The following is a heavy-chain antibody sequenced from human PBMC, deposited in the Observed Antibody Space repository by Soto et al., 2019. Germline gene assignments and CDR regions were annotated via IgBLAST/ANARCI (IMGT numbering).Heavy chain of an antibody. CDR1: GFTFSSYS. J-gene: IGHJ3*02. V-gene: IGHV3-23*01. D-gene: IGHD2-21*01. CDR3: AKVTDCGVSRCDDGIDI. Sequence: EVHLLESGGGLAQPGGSLSLSCAASGFTFSSYSMNWVRQAPGKGLAWASTISGTGGVTSYADSVEGRFTISRDNTKNSLFVQMKSLRDEDTAVYYCAKVTDCGVSRCDDGIDIWGHGALVTVS. CDR2: ISGTGGVT.